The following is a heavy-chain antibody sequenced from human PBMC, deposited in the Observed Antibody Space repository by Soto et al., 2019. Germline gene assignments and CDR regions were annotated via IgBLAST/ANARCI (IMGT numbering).Heavy chain of an antibody. CDR2: ISGSGGST. V-gene: IGHV3-23*01. Sequence: EVQLLESGGGLVQPGGSLRLSCAVSGFTFSSYAMSWVRQAPGKGLEWVSSISGSGGSTYYADSVKGRFTISRDNSKNTLYLXMNSLRAEDTAVYYCAXDAXXDYYYYGMDVWGQGTTVTVSS. CDR3: AXDAXXDYYYYGMDV. J-gene: IGHJ6*02. CDR1: GFTFSSYA.